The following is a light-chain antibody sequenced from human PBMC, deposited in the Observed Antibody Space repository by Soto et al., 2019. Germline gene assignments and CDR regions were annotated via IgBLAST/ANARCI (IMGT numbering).Light chain of an antibody. CDR1: QSVSSS. J-gene: IGKJ1*01. CDR2: GAS. CDR3: LQYNNWWT. V-gene: IGKV3-15*01. Sequence: DMVMTQSPATLSVSPGESATLSCRASQSVSSSLAWYQQKPGRSPRLLIYGASTRAIGIPARFSGSGSGTEFTLTISSLQSEDFAVYYCLQYNNWWTFGQGTKVDIK.